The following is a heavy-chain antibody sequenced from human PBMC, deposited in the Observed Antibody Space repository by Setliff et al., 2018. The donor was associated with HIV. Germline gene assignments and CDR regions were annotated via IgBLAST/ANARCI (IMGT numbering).Heavy chain of an antibody. CDR2: LYDTGRT. CDR3: VNSGYDGDYYYYYMDV. V-gene: IGHV4-39*01. Sequence: PSETLSLTCSVSGGSVIKDNFYWGWIRQAPAKGLEWIGTLYDTGRTYYNPPLKSRVSIFVDTTNNEFSLNWRSVTAADTAVYFCVNSGYDGDYYYYYMDVWGKGTTVTVSS. J-gene: IGHJ6*03. CDR1: GGSVIKDNFY. D-gene: IGHD5-12*01.